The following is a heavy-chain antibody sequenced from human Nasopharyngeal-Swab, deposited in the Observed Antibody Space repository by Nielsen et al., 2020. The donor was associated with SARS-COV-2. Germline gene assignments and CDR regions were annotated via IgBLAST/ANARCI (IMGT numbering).Heavy chain of an antibody. J-gene: IGHJ4*02. CDR2: IDPIDSYS. Sequence: GESLKISCQASGYSFATYWIAWVRQMSGKGLEWMGRIDPIDSYSLYSPSFQGHVTFSADKSTSTAFLAWSSLKASDTAMYYCVGHSSTGTYAFANWGQGTLVTVAS. CDR1: GYSFATYW. V-gene: IGHV5-10-1*01. D-gene: IGHD1-1*01. CDR3: VGHSSTGTYAFAN.